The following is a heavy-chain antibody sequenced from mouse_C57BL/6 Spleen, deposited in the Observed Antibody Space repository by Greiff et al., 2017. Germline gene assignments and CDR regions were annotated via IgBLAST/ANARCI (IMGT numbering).Heavy chain of an antibody. J-gene: IGHJ2*01. CDR2: IDPSDSYP. V-gene: IGHV1-69*01. CDR3: ARSELGQGYYFDC. Sequence: VQLQQPGAELVMPGASVKLSCKASGYTFTSYWMHWVKQRPGQGLEWIGEIDPSDSYPNYNQKFKGKSTLTVDKSSSTAYMQLSRLTAEDSAVYYCARSELGQGYYFDCWGQGTTLTVSS. CDR1: GYTFTSYW. D-gene: IGHD4-1*01.